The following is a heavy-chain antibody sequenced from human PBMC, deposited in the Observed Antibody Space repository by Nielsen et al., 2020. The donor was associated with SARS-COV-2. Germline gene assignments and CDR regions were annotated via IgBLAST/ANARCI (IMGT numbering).Heavy chain of an antibody. CDR1: GYIFTTYS. CDR3: ARVGTDISHGDYLNY. CDR2: INTNTGNP. Sequence: ASVKVSCKASGYIFTTYSMNWVRQAPGQRLEWMGWINTNTGNPTYAQGFTGRFVFSLDTSVSTAYLQISSLKAEDTAVYYCARVGTDISHGDYLNYWGQGTLVTVSS. J-gene: IGHJ4*02. V-gene: IGHV7-4-1*02. D-gene: IGHD4-17*01.